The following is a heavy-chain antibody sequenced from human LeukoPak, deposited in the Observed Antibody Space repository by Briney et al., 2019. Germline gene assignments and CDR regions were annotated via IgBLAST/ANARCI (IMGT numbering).Heavy chain of an antibody. J-gene: IGHJ4*02. D-gene: IGHD3-22*01. CDR1: GGSISTYY. CDR3: ARLFYDSSGYYYLSGLYYFDY. CDR2: IYHSGST. Sequence: SETLSLTCTLSGGSISTYYWSWIRQPPGKGLEWIGYIYHSGSTNYNPSLKSRVTISVDTSKNQFSLKLSSVTAADTAVYYCARLFYDSSGYYYLSGLYYFDYWGQGTLVTVSS. V-gene: IGHV4-59*01.